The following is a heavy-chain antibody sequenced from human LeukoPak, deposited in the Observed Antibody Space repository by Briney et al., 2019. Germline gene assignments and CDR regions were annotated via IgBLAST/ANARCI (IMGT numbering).Heavy chain of an antibody. J-gene: IGHJ4*02. CDR1: GASISTYY. Sequence: SETLSLTRAVSGASISTYYWSWIRQPPGKGLEWIGYIYYSGSTNYNPSLKSRVTISVDTSKNQFSLKLTSVTAADTAMYYCACGEEYIGGIFDYWGQGTLVTVSS. CDR3: ACGEEYIGGIFDY. D-gene: IGHD6-6*01. CDR2: IYYSGST. V-gene: IGHV4-59*01.